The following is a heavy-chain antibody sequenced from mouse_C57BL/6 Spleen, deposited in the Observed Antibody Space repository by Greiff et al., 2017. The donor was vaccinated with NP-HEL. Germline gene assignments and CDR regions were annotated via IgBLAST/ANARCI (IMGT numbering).Heavy chain of an antibody. D-gene: IGHD1-1*01. CDR3: ARALDYYGSSGYFDV. J-gene: IGHJ1*03. CDR1: GYTFTSYW. V-gene: IGHV1-59*01. Sequence: VKLQQPGAELVRPGTSVKLSCKASGYTFTSYWMHWVKQRPGQGLEWIGVIDPSDSYTNYNQKFKGKATLTVDTSSSTAYMQLSSLTSEDSAVYYCARALDYYGSSGYFDVWGTGTTVTVSS. CDR2: IDPSDSYT.